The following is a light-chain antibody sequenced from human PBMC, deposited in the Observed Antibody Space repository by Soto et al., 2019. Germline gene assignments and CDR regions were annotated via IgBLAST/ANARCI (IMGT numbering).Light chain of an antibody. V-gene: IGLV1-40*01. J-gene: IGLJ1*01. CDR2: GNN. CDR1: SSNIGAGYD. CDR3: ASWDDSLTGLYV. Sequence: QSVLTQPPSVSGAPGQRVTISCAGSSSNIGAGYDVHWYRQLPGTAPKLLIYGNNNRPSGVPDRLSGSKSGTSGSLAISGLQSEDEADYYCASWDDSLTGLYVFGTGTKLTVL.